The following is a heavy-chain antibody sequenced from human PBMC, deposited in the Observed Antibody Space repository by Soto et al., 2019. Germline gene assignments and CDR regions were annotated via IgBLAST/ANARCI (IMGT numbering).Heavy chain of an antibody. CDR1: GGSISSSSYY. Sequence: PSETLSLTCTVSGGSISSSSYYWGWIRQPPGKGLEWIGSIYYSGSTYYNPSLKSRVTISVDTSKNQFSLKLSSVTAADTSVYYCARGSRYDSSGYYYPDAFDIWGQGTMVT. CDR3: ARGSRYDSSGYYYPDAFDI. D-gene: IGHD3-22*01. CDR2: IYYSGST. J-gene: IGHJ3*02. V-gene: IGHV4-39*01.